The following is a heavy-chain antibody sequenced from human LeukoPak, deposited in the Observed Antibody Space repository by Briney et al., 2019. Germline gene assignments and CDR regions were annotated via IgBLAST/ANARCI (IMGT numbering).Heavy chain of an antibody. CDR1: GGSISSSSYY. Sequence: SETLSLTCTVSGGSISSSSYYWGWIRQPPGKGLEWIGSIYYSGSTYYNPSLKSRVTISVDTSKNQFSLKLSSVTAADTAVYYCARQMYYFDSSGSYRGWFDPWGQGTLVTISS. CDR3: ARQMYYFDSSGSYRGWFDP. CDR2: IYYSGST. V-gene: IGHV4-39*01. D-gene: IGHD3-22*01. J-gene: IGHJ5*02.